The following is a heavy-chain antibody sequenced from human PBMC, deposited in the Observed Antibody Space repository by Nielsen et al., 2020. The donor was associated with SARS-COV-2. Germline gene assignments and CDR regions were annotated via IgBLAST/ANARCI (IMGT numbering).Heavy chain of an antibody. CDR1: GFSLSTSGMC. Sequence: SGPTLVKPTQTLTLTCTFSGFSLSTSGMCVSWIRQPPGKALEWLALIDWDDDKYYNTSLKTRLTISKDTSKNQVVLTMTNMDPVDTATYYCARIPYCGGNSAAFDIWGQGTMVTVSS. V-gene: IGHV2-70*01. J-gene: IGHJ3*02. CDR2: IDWDDDK. D-gene: IGHD4-23*01. CDR3: ARIPYCGGNSAAFDI.